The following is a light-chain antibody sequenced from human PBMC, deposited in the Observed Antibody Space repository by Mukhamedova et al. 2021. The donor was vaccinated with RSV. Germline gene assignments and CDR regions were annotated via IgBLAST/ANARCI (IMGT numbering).Light chain of an antibody. CDR3: QQYNTYPWT. J-gene: IGKJ1*01. V-gene: IGKV1-5*03. Sequence: WYQRRVHGKAPRLLIYKASSLESGVPSRFSGSGSGTDFTLTISSLQPDDFATYYCQQYNTYPWTFGQGTKVEIK. CDR2: KAS.